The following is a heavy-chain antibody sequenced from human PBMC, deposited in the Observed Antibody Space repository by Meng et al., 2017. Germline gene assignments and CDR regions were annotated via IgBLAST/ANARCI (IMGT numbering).Heavy chain of an antibody. D-gene: IGHD2-15*01. CDR1: GSTFTGYY. CDR2: INPNSGGT. CDR3: ARDYREYCSGGSCYYFDY. Sequence: QLGSSGAEVKKPGASLKVSCKASGSTFTGYYMHWVRQAPGQGLEWMGRINPNSGGTNYAQKFQGRVTMTRDTSISTAYMELSRLRSDDTAVYYCARDYREYCSGGSCYYFDYWGQGTLVTVSS. J-gene: IGHJ4*02. V-gene: IGHV1-2*06.